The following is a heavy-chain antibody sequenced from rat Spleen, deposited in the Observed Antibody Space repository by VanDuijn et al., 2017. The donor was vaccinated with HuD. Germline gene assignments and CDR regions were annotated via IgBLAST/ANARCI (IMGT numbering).Heavy chain of an antibody. V-gene: IGHV5-31*01. Sequence: EVQLVESGGGLVQPGRSLKLSCAASGLTFNIYWMTWVRQAPGKGLEWVATITSAGGTTYYPDSVKGRFSISRDNAKSTLYLQMDSLRSEDTATYYCTREDWVLDVWGQGISVIVSS. D-gene: IGHD4-2*01. CDR1: GLTFNIYW. J-gene: IGHJ4*01. CDR2: ITSAGGTT. CDR3: TREDWVLDV.